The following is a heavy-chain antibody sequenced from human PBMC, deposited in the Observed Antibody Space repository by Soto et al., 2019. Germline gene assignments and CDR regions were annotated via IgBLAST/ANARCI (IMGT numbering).Heavy chain of an antibody. V-gene: IGHV1-69*02. CDR1: GATFRSYT. Sequence: GDSVKVYCKASGATFRSYTISWVRQAPGQGIEWMGRIIPILGIANYAQKFQGRVTITADKSTSTAYMELSSLRSEDTAVYYCGLAGVSESHDPFDFRGRGTLGTVSS. D-gene: IGHD1-26*01. J-gene: IGHJ4*02. CDR2: IIPILGIA. CDR3: GLAGVSESHDPFDF.